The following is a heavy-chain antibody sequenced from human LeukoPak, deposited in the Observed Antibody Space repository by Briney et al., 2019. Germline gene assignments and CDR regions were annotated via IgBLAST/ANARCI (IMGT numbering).Heavy chain of an antibody. V-gene: IGHV3-33*06. CDR1: GFTFSSYG. CDR3: AKEGSSGYSYYFDY. J-gene: IGHJ4*02. Sequence: GGSLRLSCAASGFTFSSYGMHWVRQAPGKGLEWVAVIWYDGSNKYYADSVKGRFTISRDNSKNTLYLQMNSLRAEDTAVYYCAKEGSSGYSYYFDYWGQGTLVTVSS. CDR2: IWYDGSNK. D-gene: IGHD3-22*01.